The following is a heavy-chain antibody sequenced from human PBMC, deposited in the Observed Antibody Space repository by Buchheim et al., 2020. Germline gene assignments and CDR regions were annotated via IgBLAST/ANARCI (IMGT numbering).Heavy chain of an antibody. Sequence: QVQLVQSGAEVKKPGASVKVSCKASGYTFASYYIHWVRQAPGQGLEWMAIIDPIPGATSYAQKFQGRLTMTRDTSTSTVYMELNSLRSEDTAVYYCGRDYLAGLRQLDYWGQGTL. J-gene: IGHJ4*02. D-gene: IGHD5/OR15-5a*01. CDR3: GRDYLAGLRQLDY. CDR1: GYTFASYY. V-gene: IGHV1-46*03. CDR2: IDPIPGAT.